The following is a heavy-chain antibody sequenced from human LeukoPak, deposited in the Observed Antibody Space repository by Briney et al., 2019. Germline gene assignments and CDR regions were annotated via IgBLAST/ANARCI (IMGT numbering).Heavy chain of an antibody. J-gene: IGHJ4*02. V-gene: IGHV3-21*01. Sequence: GSLRLSCAASGFTFSSYSMNWVRQAPGKGLEWVSSISSSSSYIYYADSVKGRFTISRDNAKNSLYLQMNSLRAEDTAVYYCARDRSASYGDGFDYWGQGTLVTVSS. CDR3: ARDRSASYGDGFDY. D-gene: IGHD4-17*01. CDR1: GFTFSSYS. CDR2: ISSSSSYI.